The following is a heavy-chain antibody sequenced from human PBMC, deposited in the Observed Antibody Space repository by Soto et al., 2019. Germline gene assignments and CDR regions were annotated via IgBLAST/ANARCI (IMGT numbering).Heavy chain of an antibody. CDR1: GGSISSSNW. Sequence: SETLSLTCAVSGGSISSSNWWSWVRQPPGKGLEWIGEIYHSGSTNYNPSLKSRVTISVDKSKNQFSPKLSSVTAADTAVYYCARVLVEAAAGFMRFFDYWGQGTLVTVSS. V-gene: IGHV4-4*02. J-gene: IGHJ4*02. D-gene: IGHD6-13*01. CDR2: IYHSGST. CDR3: ARVLVEAAAGFMRFFDY.